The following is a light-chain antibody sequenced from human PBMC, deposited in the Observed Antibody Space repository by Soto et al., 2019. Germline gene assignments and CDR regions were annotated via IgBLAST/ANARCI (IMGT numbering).Light chain of an antibody. CDR3: QQYYSYPRT. V-gene: IGKV1-5*03. Sequence: DIKMTQSPSTLSASVGDRVTITCRASQSISSWLAWYQQKPGKAPKLLIYKASSLESGVPSRFSGSGSGTEFTLTISSLQPEDFATYYFQQYYSYPRTFGQGTRWIS. J-gene: IGKJ1*01. CDR2: KAS. CDR1: QSISSW.